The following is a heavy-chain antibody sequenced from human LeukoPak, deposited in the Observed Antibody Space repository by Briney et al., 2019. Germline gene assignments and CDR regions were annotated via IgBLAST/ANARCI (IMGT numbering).Heavy chain of an antibody. CDR3: ARAEYYDILTGYYEYYFDY. V-gene: IGHV3-23*01. CDR1: GFTFSSYA. D-gene: IGHD3-9*01. Sequence: GGSLRLSCAASGFTFSSYAMTWVRQAPGKGLEWISRISESGAGTYYADSVKGRFTISRDNSKDTLYLEMNSLRAEDTAVYYCARAEYYDILTGYYEYYFDYWGQGTLVTVSS. CDR2: ISESGAGT. J-gene: IGHJ4*02.